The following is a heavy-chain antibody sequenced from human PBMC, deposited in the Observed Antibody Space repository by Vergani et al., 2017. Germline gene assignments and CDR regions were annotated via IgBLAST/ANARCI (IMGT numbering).Heavy chain of an antibody. J-gene: IGHJ4*02. V-gene: IGHV3-23*01. CDR2: ISVSGRSI. CDR3: AKQGGYDFWGGQDYFDF. Sequence: EVQLLESGGGLVQPGGSLRLSCAASGFTFSTYVITWIRQAPGRGLEWVSGISVSGRSIYYADSVKGRFTISRDNSKNTLSLQMNSLRAADTAVYYCAKQGGYDFWGGQDYFDFWGQGTLVTVSS. CDR1: GFTFSTYV. D-gene: IGHD3-3*01.